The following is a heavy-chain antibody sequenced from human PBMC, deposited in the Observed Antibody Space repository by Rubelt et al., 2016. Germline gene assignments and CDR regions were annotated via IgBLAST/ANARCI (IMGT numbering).Heavy chain of an antibody. CDR2: ISAYNGNT. D-gene: IGHD5-24*01. V-gene: IGHV1-18*01. CDR1: GYTFTSYG. J-gene: IGHJ3*02. Sequence: QVQLVQSGAEVKKPGASVKVSCKASGYTFTSYGISWVRQAPGQGLEWMGWISAYNGNTNYAQKRQGRVTMTTDTSTRTAYMELRSPRSDDTAVYYCARRDGYNWDDAFDIWGQGTMVTVSS. CDR3: ARRDGYNWDDAFDI.